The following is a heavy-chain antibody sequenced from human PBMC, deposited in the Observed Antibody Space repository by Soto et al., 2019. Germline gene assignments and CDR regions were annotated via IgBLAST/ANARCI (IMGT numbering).Heavy chain of an antibody. Sequence: GGSLRLSCAASGFTFTDYAMSWVRQAPGKGLQWVSAISGSGSTTYYADSAKGRFTISRDNSMHTLYLQMSSLTAEDTAVYFCAKAVATTIDIDYWGQGTLVTVS. CDR2: ISGSGSTT. D-gene: IGHD1-26*01. V-gene: IGHV3-23*01. CDR1: GFTFTDYA. CDR3: AKAVATTIDIDY. J-gene: IGHJ4*02.